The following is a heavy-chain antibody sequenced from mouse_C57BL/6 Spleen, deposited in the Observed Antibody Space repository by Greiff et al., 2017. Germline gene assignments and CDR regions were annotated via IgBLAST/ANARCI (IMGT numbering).Heavy chain of an antibody. CDR1: GFTFSSYA. CDR3: ARDNYDYGLDY. J-gene: IGHJ2*01. D-gene: IGHD2-4*01. CDR2: ISDGGSYT. Sequence: DVHLVESGGGLVKPGGSLKLSCAASGFTFSSYAMSWVRQTPEKRLEWVATISDGGSYTYYPDNVKGRFTISRDNAKNNLYLQMSHLKSEDTAMXYCARDNYDYGLDYWGQGTTLTVSS. V-gene: IGHV5-4*01.